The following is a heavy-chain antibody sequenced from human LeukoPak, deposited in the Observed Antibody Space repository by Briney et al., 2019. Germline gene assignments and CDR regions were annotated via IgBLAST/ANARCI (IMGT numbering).Heavy chain of an antibody. V-gene: IGHV3-74*01. CDR2: VNSDGSST. J-gene: IGHJ6*02. CDR3: ARGRYYGMDV. CDR1: GFTFTSYW. Sequence: PGGSLRLSCAASGFTFTSYWMRWVRHAPGKRLVWVSRVNSDGSSTTYADSVKGRFTISRDNAKNTLYLQMTSLRAEDTAVYYCARGRYYGMDVWGQGTTVTVSS.